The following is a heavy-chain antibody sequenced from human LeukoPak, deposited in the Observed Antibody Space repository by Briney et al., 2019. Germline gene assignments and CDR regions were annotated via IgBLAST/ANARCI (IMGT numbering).Heavy chain of an antibody. CDR1: GGSISSSSYY. J-gene: IGHJ4*02. CDR2: INHSGST. V-gene: IGHV4-39*07. Sequence: PSETLSLTCTVSGGSISSSSYYWGWIRQPPGKGLEWIGEINHSGSTNYNPSLKSRVTISVDTSKNQFSLKLSSVTAADTAVYYCASASALYGFDYWGQGTLVTVSS. D-gene: IGHD2-8*01. CDR3: ASASALYGFDY.